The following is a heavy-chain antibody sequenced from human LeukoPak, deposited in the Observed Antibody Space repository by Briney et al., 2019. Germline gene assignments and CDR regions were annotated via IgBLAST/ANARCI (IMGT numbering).Heavy chain of an antibody. V-gene: IGHV3-7*01. D-gene: IGHD3-10*01. J-gene: IGHJ5*02. Sequence: GGSLRLSCAASGFSIGDYWMSWVRQAPGKGLEWVANINQDKSSKAYVDSVKGRFTISRDNAKNSLYLQMNSLRAEDTAVYYCWHPMVQGAVSWGQGTLVTVSS. CDR1: GFSIGDYW. CDR2: INQDKSSK. CDR3: WHPMVQGAVS.